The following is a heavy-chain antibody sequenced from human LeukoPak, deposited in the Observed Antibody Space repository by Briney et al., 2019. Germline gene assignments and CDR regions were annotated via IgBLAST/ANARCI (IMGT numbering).Heavy chain of an antibody. CDR3: AKDFHRLGEFDAFDI. V-gene: IGHV3-21*04. Sequence: PGGSLRLSCEASGFTFSTYNMNWVRQAPGKRLEWVSSITSSSSYVFYADSVKGRFTISRDNAKNSLYPQMNSLRAEDTALYYCAKDFHRLGEFDAFDIWGQGTMVTVSS. CDR2: ITSSSSYV. J-gene: IGHJ3*02. CDR1: GFTFSTYN. D-gene: IGHD3-16*01.